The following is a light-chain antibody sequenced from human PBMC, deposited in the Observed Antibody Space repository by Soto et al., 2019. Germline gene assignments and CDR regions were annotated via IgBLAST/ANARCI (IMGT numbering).Light chain of an antibody. CDR3: SSYTSSSSYV. CDR2: RNN. J-gene: IGLJ1*01. Sequence: QSVLTQSPSASGTPGQRVTISCSGSRSNIGRNFAYWYQHVPGTAPRLLIQRNNERPSGVPDRFSGSKSGNTASLTISGLQAEDEADYYCSSYTSSSSYVFGTGTKLTVL. CDR1: RSNIGRNF. V-gene: IGLV1-47*01.